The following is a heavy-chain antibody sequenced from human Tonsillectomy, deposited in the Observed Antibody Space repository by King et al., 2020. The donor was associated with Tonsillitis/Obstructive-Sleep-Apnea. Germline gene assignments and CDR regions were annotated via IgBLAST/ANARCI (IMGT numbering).Heavy chain of an antibody. D-gene: IGHD1-26*01. CDR2: VNPNSGGT. V-gene: IGHV1-2*06. Sequence: QLVQSGAEVKKPGASVKVSCKSSGYTFTGSIMHWVRQAPGQGLECMGRVNPNSGGTDYAPKFQGRVTLTRDTSITTAYMELSSLKADDTAVYYCATLGGRDFYMDVWGKGTTVTVSS. CDR3: ATLGGRDFYMDV. J-gene: IGHJ6*03. CDR1: GYTFTGSI.